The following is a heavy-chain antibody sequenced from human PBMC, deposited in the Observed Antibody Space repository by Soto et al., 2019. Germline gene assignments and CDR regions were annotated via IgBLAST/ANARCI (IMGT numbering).Heavy chain of an antibody. V-gene: IGHV1-2*06. CDR2: INPNSGEV. J-gene: IGHJ4*02. D-gene: IGHD6-6*01. CDR1: GYTFIGYY. CDR3: APDPRPLWYFDY. Sequence: XSVKVSCKASGYTFIGYYIHWVRQAPGQGLEWMGRINPNSGEVTYGETFQGRVTMTRDTSNNTAYMELSRLRSDDTAVYYCAPDPRPLWYFDYWGQGNLVTVSS.